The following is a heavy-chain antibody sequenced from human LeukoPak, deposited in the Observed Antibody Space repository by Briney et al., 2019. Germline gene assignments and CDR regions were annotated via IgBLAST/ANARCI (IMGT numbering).Heavy chain of an antibody. CDR2: ISGSGGST. V-gene: IGHV3-23*01. J-gene: IGHJ4*02. CDR3: AKDSHSNYDFWSGYYYYFDY. CDR1: GFTFSSYA. Sequence: GGSLRLSCAASGFTFSSYAMSWDRQAPGKGLEWVSAISGSGGSTYYADSVKGRFTISRDNSKNTLYLQMNSLRAEDTAVYYCAKDSHSNYDFWSGYYYYFDYWGQGTLVTVSS. D-gene: IGHD3-3*01.